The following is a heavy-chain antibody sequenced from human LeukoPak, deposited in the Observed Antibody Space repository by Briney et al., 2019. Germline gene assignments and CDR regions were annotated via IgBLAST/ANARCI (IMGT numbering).Heavy chain of an antibody. V-gene: IGHV3-74*01. CDR2: INSDGSST. D-gene: IGHD3-22*01. CDR1: GFTFSSYW. CDR3: ARVARLGDYYYYMDV. Sequence: GGSLRLSCAASGFTFSSYWMHWVRQAPGKGLVWVSRINSDGSSTSYADSVKGRFTISRDNAKNTLYLQMNSLRAEDTAVYYCARVARLGDYYYYMDVWGKGTTVTISS. J-gene: IGHJ6*03.